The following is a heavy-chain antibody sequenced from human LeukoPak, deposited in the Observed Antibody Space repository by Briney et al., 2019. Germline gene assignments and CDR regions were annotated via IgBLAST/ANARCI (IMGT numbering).Heavy chain of an antibody. D-gene: IGHD3-16*01. CDR3: ARGGRANTPGGSRRARDWYFDL. CDR2: INYSGST. J-gene: IGHJ2*01. CDR1: GGSISSYY. V-gene: IGHV4-34*01. Sequence: KASETLSLTCTVSGGSISSYYWSWLRQPPGKGLEWIGEINYSGSTNYNPSLKSRVTISVDTSKNQFSLKLSSVTAADTAVYYCARGGRANTPGGSRRARDWYFDLWGRGTLVTVSS.